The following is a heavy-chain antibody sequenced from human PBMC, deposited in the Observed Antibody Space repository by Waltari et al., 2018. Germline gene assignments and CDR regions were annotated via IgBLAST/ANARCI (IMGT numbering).Heavy chain of an antibody. D-gene: IGHD3-16*01. CDR2: IYPGDSDT. V-gene: IGHV5-51*01. CDR3: ARRFMTGEGLTLNWLDP. Sequence: VQLVQSGAEVKKPGESLRISCRDSGYGFDGYWLPWVRQRPGKGLEWMGHIYPGDSDTRYNPSFQGQVTISADKSVTTVYLQWSSLKTSDSGIYYCARRFMTGEGLTLNWLDPWGQGTLVTVSS. CDR1: GYGFDGYW. J-gene: IGHJ5*02.